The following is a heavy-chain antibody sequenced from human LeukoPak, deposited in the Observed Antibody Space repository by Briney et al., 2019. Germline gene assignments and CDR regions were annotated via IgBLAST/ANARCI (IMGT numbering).Heavy chain of an antibody. CDR2: ISAYNGNT. V-gene: IGHV1-18*01. D-gene: IGHD3-3*01. CDR3: ARDGWPYYDFWSGSDYYYGMDV. J-gene: IGHJ6*02. Sequence: ASVKVSCKASGYTFTSYGISWVRQAPGQGLEWMGWISAYNGNTNYAQKFQGRVTMTRDTSTSTVYMELSSLRSEDTAVYYCARDGWPYYDFWSGSDYYYGMDVWGQGTTVTVSS. CDR1: GYTFTSYG.